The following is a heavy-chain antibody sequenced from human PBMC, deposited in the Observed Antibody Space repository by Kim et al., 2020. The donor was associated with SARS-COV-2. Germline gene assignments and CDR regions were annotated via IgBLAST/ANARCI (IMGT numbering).Heavy chain of an antibody. J-gene: IGHJ4*01. CDR2: INLNRGSI. CDR3: AKGRIVAGTLTPFDY. V-gene: IGHV3-9*01. CDR1: GFTFDDYS. Sequence: GGSLRLSCAASGFTFDDYSMHWVRQVPGKGLEWGSSINLNRGSIGYADSVKGRLTISRDNAKNSLYLQMNNLRAEDTALYYCAKGRIVAGTLTPFDYWG. D-gene: IGHD5-12*01.